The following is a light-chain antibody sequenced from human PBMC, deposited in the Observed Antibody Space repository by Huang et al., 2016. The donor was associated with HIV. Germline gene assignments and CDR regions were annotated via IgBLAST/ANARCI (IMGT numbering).Light chain of an antibody. Sequence: EIVMTQSPATLSVSPGERATLSCRASQSVSSHLAWYQQKPGQAHRLIIYGAYTRATGIPGGFSGSGSEPEFTVTNSSMQSEDFAVYYCQQCNNWPPRITFGQGTRLEIK. CDR1: QSVSSH. CDR3: QQCNNWPPRIT. V-gene: IGKV3-15*01. J-gene: IGKJ5*01. CDR2: GAY.